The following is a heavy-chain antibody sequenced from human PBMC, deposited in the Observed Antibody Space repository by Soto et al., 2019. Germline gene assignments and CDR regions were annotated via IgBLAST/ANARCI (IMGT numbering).Heavy chain of an antibody. CDR1: GNSISSGYY. J-gene: IGHJ5*02. V-gene: IGHV4-38-2*02. CDR3: ARDTLGAARIYNWFDP. Sequence: SETLSLTCAVSGNSISSGYYWGWIRQPPGKGLEWIGSIYHSGSTYYNPSLKSRVTISVDTSKNQFSLKLSSVTAADTAVYYCARDTLGAARIYNWFDPWGQGTLVTVSS. CDR2: IYHSGST. D-gene: IGHD6-6*01.